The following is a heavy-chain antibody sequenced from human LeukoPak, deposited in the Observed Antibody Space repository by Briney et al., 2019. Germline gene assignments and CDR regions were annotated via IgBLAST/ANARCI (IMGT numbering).Heavy chain of an antibody. CDR2: ISAYTGNT. CDR3: AREVSTLFDY. V-gene: IGHV1-18*01. D-gene: IGHD5/OR15-5a*01. Sequence: ASVKVSCKASGYTFTSYGISWVRQAPGEGLEWMGWISAYTGNTNYAQKLQGRVTMTTDTSTSTASMELRSLRSDDTAVYYCAREVSTLFDYWGQGTLVTVSS. CDR1: GYTFTSYG. J-gene: IGHJ4*02.